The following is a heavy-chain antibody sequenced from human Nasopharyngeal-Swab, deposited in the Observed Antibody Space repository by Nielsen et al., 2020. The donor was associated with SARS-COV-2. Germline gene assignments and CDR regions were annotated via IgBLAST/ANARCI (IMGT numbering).Heavy chain of an antibody. D-gene: IGHD2-8*01. J-gene: IGHJ4*02. CDR3: ARGRWVVLMVYARYYFDY. V-gene: IGHV4-34*01. Sequence: GSLRLSCAVYGGSFSGYYWSWIRQPPGKGLEWIGEINHSGSTNYNPSLKSRVTISVDTSKNQFSLKLSSVTAADTAVYYCARGRWVVLMVYARYYFDYWGQGTLVTVSS. CDR1: GGSFSGYY. CDR2: INHSGST.